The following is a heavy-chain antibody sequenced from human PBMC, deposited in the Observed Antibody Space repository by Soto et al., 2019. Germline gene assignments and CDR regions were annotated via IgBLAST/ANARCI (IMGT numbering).Heavy chain of an antibody. V-gene: IGHV4-59*08. CDR3: ARVVVLTGPDY. CDR2: IYYSGST. Sequence: PSETLSLTCTVSGGSISSYYWSWIRQPPGKGLEWIGYIYYSGSTNYNPSLKSRVTISVDTSKNQFSLKLSSVTAADTAVYYCARVVVLTGPDYWGQGTLVTVSS. CDR1: GGSISSYY. J-gene: IGHJ4*02. D-gene: IGHD3-22*01.